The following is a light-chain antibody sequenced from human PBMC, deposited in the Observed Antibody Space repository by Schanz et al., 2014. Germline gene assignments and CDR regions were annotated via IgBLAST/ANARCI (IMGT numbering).Light chain of an antibody. CDR2: DVT. J-gene: IGLJ3*02. CDR3: SSYTNSSPWV. CDR1: SSDVGGYNY. Sequence: QSALTQPRSVSGSPGQSVAISCTGTSSDVGGYNYVSWYQQHPGKAPKLMIYDVTKRPSGVPDRFSGSKSGNTASLTISGLQAEDEADYYCSSYTNSSPWVFGGGTKLTVL. V-gene: IGLV2-11*01.